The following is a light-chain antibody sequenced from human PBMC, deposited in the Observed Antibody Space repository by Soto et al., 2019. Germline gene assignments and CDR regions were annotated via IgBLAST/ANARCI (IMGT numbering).Light chain of an antibody. V-gene: IGLV2-14*01. CDR2: DVS. CDR1: SSDVGAYNY. Sequence: QSALPQPASVSGSPGQSITISCTGSSSDVGAYNYISWYQQHPGKAPKLIIYDVSSRPSGVSNRFSGSKSGNTASLTISGLKAEDEADYYCSSYSSSSTWVFGGGTKLTVL. CDR3: SSYSSSSTWV. J-gene: IGLJ3*02.